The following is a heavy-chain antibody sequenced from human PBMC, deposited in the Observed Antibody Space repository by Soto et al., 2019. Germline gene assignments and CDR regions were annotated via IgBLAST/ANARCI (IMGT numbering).Heavy chain of an antibody. D-gene: IGHD1-1*01. CDR3: ARAHLWLQLGWSDY. CDR1: GYNFTGHY. Sequence: ASVNVPCKPSGYNFTGHYMHRLRLAPGQGLVWMGWINPKRGGTRYAQRFEGRVTMTRDTSISTAYMEVSRLQSDDTAVYYCARAHLWLQLGWSDYWGQGTLVTVSS. J-gene: IGHJ4*03. V-gene: IGHV1-2*02. CDR2: INPKRGGT.